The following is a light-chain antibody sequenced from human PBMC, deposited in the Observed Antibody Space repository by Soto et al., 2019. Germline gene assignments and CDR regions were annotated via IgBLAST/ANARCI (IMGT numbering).Light chain of an antibody. CDR3: QQYGSSPRVT. Sequence: EIVLTQSPGTLSLSPGERATLSCRASQSVSSSYLAWYQQKPGQAPRLLIYGASSRATCIPDRFSGSGSGIQFTLTISRLEPEDFAVYYCQQYGSSPRVTFGQGTRLEIK. CDR1: QSVSSSY. J-gene: IGKJ5*01. CDR2: GAS. V-gene: IGKV3-20*01.